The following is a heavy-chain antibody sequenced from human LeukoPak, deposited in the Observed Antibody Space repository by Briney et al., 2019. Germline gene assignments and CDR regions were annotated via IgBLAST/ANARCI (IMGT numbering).Heavy chain of an antibody. Sequence: GGSLRLSCAASGFTFDDYAMHWVRQAPGKGLEWVSGISWNSGSIGYADSVKGRFTISRDNAKNSLYLQMNSLRAEDTALYYCAKGKYYYDSSGYSSQGFDYWGQGTLVTVSS. CDR1: GFTFDDYA. CDR2: ISWNSGSI. CDR3: AKGKYYYDSSGYSSQGFDY. V-gene: IGHV3-9*01. J-gene: IGHJ4*02. D-gene: IGHD3-22*01.